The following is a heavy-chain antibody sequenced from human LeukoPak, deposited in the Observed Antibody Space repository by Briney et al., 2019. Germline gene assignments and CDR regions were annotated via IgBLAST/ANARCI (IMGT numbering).Heavy chain of an antibody. CDR3: ARGGLYGGSPDY. D-gene: IGHD1-26*01. V-gene: IGHV1-18*01. Sequence: ASVKVSRKASGYTFTSYGISWVRQAPGQGLEWMAWISGYNGNTNYAQKLQGRVTMTTDTSTSTAYMELMSLRSDDTAVYYCARGGLYGGSPDYWGQGTLVIVSS. CDR1: GYTFTSYG. J-gene: IGHJ4*02. CDR2: ISGYNGNT.